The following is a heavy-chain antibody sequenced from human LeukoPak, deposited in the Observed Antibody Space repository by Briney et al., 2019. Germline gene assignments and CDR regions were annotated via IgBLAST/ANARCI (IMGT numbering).Heavy chain of an antibody. D-gene: IGHD3-10*01. CDR2: IPYSGST. Sequence: SETLSLTCTVSGGSISPYFWSWIRQPPGKGLEWIGYIPYSGSTNYNPSLKSRVTISVDTSKNQFSLQLSSATAADTAVYYCARDDYRGVTNFDPWGQGTLVTVSS. CDR3: ARDDYRGVTNFDP. J-gene: IGHJ5*02. CDR1: GGSISPYF. V-gene: IGHV4-59*01.